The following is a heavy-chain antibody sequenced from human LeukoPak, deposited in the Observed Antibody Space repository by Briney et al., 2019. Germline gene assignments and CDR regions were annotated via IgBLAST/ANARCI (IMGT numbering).Heavy chain of an antibody. CDR1: GYTFERYS. Sequence: GGSLRLSCSASGYTFERYSMNWVRQAPGKGLEWVSSISSSSRYIYYADSVKGRFTISRDNAKNSLYLQMNSLRGEDTAVYYCARAGRVNYYDSSGYYFVSWGQGTLVTVSS. J-gene: IGHJ4*02. V-gene: IGHV3-21*01. CDR2: ISSSSRYI. D-gene: IGHD3-22*01. CDR3: ARAGRVNYYDSSGYYFVS.